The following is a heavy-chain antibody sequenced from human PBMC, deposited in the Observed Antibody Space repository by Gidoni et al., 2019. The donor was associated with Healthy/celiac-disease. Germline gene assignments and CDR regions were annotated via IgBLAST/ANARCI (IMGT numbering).Heavy chain of an antibody. CDR1: GSTFTSYA. CDR3: ARTAAGIGGWFDP. V-gene: IGHV1-8*01. D-gene: IGHD6-13*01. J-gene: IGHJ5*02. Sequence: QVQLVQSGAAVKKPGASVKVSCTASGSTFTSYAIHWVRQATGQGLEWMGWMNPNSGNTGYAQKFQGRVTMTRNTSRSTAYMELSSRRSEDTAVYYCARTAAGIGGWFDPWGQGTLVTVSS. CDR2: MNPNSGNT.